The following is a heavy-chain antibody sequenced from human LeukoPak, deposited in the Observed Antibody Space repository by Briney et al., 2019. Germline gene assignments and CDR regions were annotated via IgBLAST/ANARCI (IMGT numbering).Heavy chain of an antibody. CDR3: AIDRIADRQDTDAFDI. J-gene: IGHJ3*02. V-gene: IGHV3-48*01. CDR1: GFTFSSYS. Sequence: GGSLRLSCAASGFTFSSYSMNWVRQAPGKGLEWVSYISSSSITIYYADSVKGRFTISRDNAKNSLYLQMNSLRAEDTAVYYCAIDRIADRQDTDAFDIWGQGTMVTVSS. D-gene: IGHD6-13*01. CDR2: ISSSSITI.